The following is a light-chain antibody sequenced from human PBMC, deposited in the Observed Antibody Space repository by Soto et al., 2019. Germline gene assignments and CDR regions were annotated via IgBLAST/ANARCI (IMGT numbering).Light chain of an antibody. CDR1: QSISSW. Sequence: DIQMTHSPSTLSASVGNRVTLTCRASQSISSWLAWYKQKPGKAPKILIYSASSLESGVPSRFRGSGSGTEFTLTISSLKPDDFETYYCQQYKSYPWTFGQGTKVDIK. CDR3: QQYKSYPWT. J-gene: IGKJ1*01. V-gene: IGKV1-5*03. CDR2: SAS.